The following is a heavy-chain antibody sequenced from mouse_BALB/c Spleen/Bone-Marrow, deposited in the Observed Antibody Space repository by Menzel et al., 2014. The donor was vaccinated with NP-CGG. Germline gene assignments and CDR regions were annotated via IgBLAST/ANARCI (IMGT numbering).Heavy chain of an antibody. CDR2: IRNKANGYTT. CDR3: AREIINDYHWYFDV. J-gene: IGHJ1*01. D-gene: IGHD2-4*01. V-gene: IGHV7-3*02. Sequence: EVKLMESGGGLVQPGGSLRLSCATSGFTFTDYYMSWVRQPPGKALEWLSFIRNKANGYTTEYSASVKGRFTISRDNSKSILDLQMNTLRAEDSATYYCAREIINDYHWYFDVWGAGTTVTVSS. CDR1: GFTFTDYY.